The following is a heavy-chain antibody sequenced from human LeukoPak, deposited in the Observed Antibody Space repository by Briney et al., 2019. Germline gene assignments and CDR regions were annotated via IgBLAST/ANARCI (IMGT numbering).Heavy chain of an antibody. Sequence: ASVKGSCKASRYTFTGYYMHGVRQAPGQGVEWMGWINPNSGDTNHAQKFQGRVTLTRDTSTTTAFMELSSLRSEDTAVYYCARSLGEDLAAPSVWGQGTLVTVSS. CDR3: ARSLGEDLAAPSV. V-gene: IGHV1-2*02. CDR1: RYTFTGYY. CDR2: INPNSGDT. D-gene: IGHD5/OR15-5a*01. J-gene: IGHJ4*02.